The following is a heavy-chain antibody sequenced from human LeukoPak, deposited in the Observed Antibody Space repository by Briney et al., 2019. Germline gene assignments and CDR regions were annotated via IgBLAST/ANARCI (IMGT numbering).Heavy chain of an antibody. D-gene: IGHD6-19*01. CDR3: AKGAYSSGWYRNAFDI. V-gene: IGHV3-23*01. CDR2: ISGSGGST. J-gene: IGHJ3*02. CDR1: GFTFNSYA. Sequence: GGSLRLSCADSGFTFNSYAMSWVRQAPAKGLEWVSAISGSGGSTYYADSVKGRFTISRDNSKNTLYLQMNSLRVEDTAVYYCAKGAYSSGWYRNAFDIWGQGTIVTVSS.